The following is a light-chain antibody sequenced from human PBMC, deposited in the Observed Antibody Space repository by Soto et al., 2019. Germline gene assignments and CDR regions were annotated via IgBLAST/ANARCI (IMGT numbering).Light chain of an antibody. J-gene: IGKJ2*01. CDR1: QSVLYSSDNKNY. V-gene: IGKV4-1*01. CDR2: WAS. CDR3: KQYYSLPYT. Sequence: DIVMTQSPDSLAVPLGERATVNCKSSQSVLYSSDNKNYLAWYQQKPGQPPKVFISWASTRESGVPDRFSGSGSGKDFTLTISSLQAEDVAVYYCKQYYSLPYTFGQGTKLEIK.